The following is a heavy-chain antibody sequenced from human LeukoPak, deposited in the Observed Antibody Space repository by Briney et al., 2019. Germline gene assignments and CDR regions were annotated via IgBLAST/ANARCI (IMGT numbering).Heavy chain of an antibody. J-gene: IGHJ3*02. CDR2: IHHKSGGT. CDR3: ARVGDGLNDAFDI. Sequence: ASLKVSCKASGYTFTGHYMHWVRQAPGQGLEWKGRIHHKSGGTNYAQKFQGRVTMTRDTSISTAYMELSRLRSDDRAVYYCARVGDGLNDAFDIWGQGTMVTVSS. CDR1: GYTFTGHY. V-gene: IGHV1-2*06. D-gene: IGHD5-24*01.